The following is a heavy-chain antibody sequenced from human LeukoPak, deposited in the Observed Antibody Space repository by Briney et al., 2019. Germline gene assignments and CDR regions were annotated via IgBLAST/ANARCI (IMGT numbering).Heavy chain of an antibody. CDR3: ARTYCSGGSCYSWADAFDI. V-gene: IGHV3-30*02. CDR1: GFTFSSYG. Sequence: PGGSLRLSCAASGFTFSSYGMHWVRQAPGKGLEWVAFIRYDGSNKYYADSVKGRFTISRDNSKNTLYLQMNSLRAEDTAVYYCARTYCSGGSCYSWADAFDIWGQGTMVTVSS. J-gene: IGHJ3*02. CDR2: IRYDGSNK. D-gene: IGHD2-15*01.